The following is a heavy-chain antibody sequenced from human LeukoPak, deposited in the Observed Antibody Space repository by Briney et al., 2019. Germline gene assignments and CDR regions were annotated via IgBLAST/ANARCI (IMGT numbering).Heavy chain of an antibody. D-gene: IGHD3-10*01. J-gene: IGHJ4*02. CDR2: ISYDGSNK. Sequence: GGSLRLSCAASGFTFSSYGMHWVRQAPGKGLEWVAVISYDGSNKYYADSVKGRFTISRDNSKNTLYLQMNSLRAEDTAVYYCAKWEYGSGSYRPLDYWGQGTLVTVSS. V-gene: IGHV3-30*18. CDR3: AKWEYGSGSYRPLDY. CDR1: GFTFSSYG.